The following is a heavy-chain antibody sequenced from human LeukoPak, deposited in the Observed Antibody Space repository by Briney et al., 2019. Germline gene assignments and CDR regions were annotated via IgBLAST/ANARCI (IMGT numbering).Heavy chain of an antibody. CDR2: INHSGST. CDR1: GGSFSGYY. Sequence: SETLSLTCAVYGGSFSGYYWSWIRQPPGKGLEWIGEINHSGSTNYNPSLKSRVTISVDTSKNQFSLKPSSVTAADTAVYYCARVRGKSGYSYVAYLDYWGQGTLVTVSS. CDR3: ARVRGKSGYSYVAYLDY. V-gene: IGHV4-34*01. D-gene: IGHD5-18*01. J-gene: IGHJ4*02.